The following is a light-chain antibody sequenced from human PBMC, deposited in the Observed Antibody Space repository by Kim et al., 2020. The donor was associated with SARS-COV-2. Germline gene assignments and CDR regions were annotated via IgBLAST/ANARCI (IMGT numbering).Light chain of an antibody. Sequence: GHGVPIYCTGRSPNIGAGYFVRWYQQLPGTAPKLLIYGNSNRPSGVPDRFSGSKSGTSASLAITGLQAEDEADYYCQSYDSSLSGVFGTGTKVTVL. V-gene: IGLV1-40*01. CDR3: QSYDSSLSGV. CDR1: SPNIGAGYF. J-gene: IGLJ1*01. CDR2: GNS.